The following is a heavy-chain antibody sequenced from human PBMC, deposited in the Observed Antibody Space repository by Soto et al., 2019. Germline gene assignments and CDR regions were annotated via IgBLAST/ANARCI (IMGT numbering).Heavy chain of an antibody. J-gene: IGHJ3*02. CDR1: GYTFTSYD. V-gene: IGHV1-8*01. CDR2: MNPNSGNT. Sequence: QVQLVQSGAEVKKPGASVKVSCQASGYTFTSYDINWVRQTSGRGLEWMGCMNPNSGNTGYSQKLQDRVTMTRSNYITRAYMELSRLTSEDTAVYYCAKRRGNDSGAEDASDIWCQGTVVTVSS. CDR3: AKRRGNDSGAEDASDI. D-gene: IGHD3-10*01.